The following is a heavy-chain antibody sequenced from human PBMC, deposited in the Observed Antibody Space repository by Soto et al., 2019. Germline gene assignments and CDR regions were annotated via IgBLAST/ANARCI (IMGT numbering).Heavy chain of an antibody. V-gene: IGHV3-23*01. D-gene: IGHD3-22*01. CDR1: GFTFSSYA. J-gene: IGHJ3*02. CDR3: AKAEYYYDSSGYPDAFDI. CDR2: ISGSGGST. Sequence: GGSLRLSCAASGFTFSSYAMSWVRQAPGKGLEWVSAISGSGGSTYYADSLKGRFTISRDNSKNTLYLQMNSLRAEDTAVYYCAKAEYYYDSSGYPDAFDIWGQGTMVTVSS.